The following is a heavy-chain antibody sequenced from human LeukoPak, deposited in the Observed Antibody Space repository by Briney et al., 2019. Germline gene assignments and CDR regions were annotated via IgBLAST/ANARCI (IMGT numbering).Heavy chain of an antibody. CDR1: RYIITDNA. D-gene: IGHD3-10*01. CDR3: ARASGTDI. Sequence: ASVKVSCKASRYIITDNAISWVRQAPGQGLEWMGWINTNTGNPTYAQGFTGRFVFSLDTSVSTAYLQISSLKTEDTAVYYCARASGTDIWGQGTMVTVSS. J-gene: IGHJ3*02. CDR2: INTNTGNP. V-gene: IGHV7-4-1*02.